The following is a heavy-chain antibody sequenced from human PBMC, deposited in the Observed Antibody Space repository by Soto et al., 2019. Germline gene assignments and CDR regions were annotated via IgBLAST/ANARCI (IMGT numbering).Heavy chain of an antibody. CDR2: INPTSGGT. CDR3: ARFPDYDFWSGYYYYFDY. CDR1: GYTFTGYY. Sequence: ASVKVSCKASGYTFTGYYMPWVRQAPGQGLEWMGWINPTSGGTNYAQKFQGRVTITRDTSISTAYMELSRLRSDDTAVYYCARFPDYDFWSGYYYYFDYWGQGTLVTVSS. J-gene: IGHJ4*01. D-gene: IGHD3-3*01. V-gene: IGHV1-2*02.